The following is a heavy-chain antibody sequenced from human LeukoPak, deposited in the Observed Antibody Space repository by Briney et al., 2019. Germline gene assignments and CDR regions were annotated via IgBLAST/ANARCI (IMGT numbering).Heavy chain of an antibody. J-gene: IGHJ3*02. Sequence: SETLSLTCTVSGGSISTYYWSWIRQPPGKGLEWIGYIYYSGSTSYNPSLKSRVTISVDTSKNQFSLKLSSVTAADTAVYYCARDSTYYDILTGYYFTYAFDIWGQGTMVTVSS. D-gene: IGHD3-9*01. CDR2: IYYSGST. V-gene: IGHV4-59*01. CDR3: ARDSTYYDILTGYYFTYAFDI. CDR1: GGSISTYY.